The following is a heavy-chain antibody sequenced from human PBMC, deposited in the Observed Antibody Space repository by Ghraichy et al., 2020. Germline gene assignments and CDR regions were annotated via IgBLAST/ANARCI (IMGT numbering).Heavy chain of an antibody. V-gene: IGHV3-66*01. D-gene: IGHD2/OR15-2a*01. CDR3: AREGSAYYLSHFDS. CDR1: GFTVSSSY. CDR2: LYSGGSA. Sequence: GGSLRLSCAGSGFTVSSSYMSWVHQAPGKGLEWLSLLYSGGSAFYAASVQGRFTISRDNAKNTLYLQMDNLRAEDTAVYYCAREGSAYYLSHFDSWGQGTLVTVSS. J-gene: IGHJ4*02.